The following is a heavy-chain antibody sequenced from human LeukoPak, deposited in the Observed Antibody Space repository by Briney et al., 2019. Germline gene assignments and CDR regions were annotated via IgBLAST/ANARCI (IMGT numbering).Heavy chain of an antibody. CDR3: ARGPKDVVSSAFDI. CDR2: MNPNSGNT. V-gene: IGHV1-8*01. Sequence: ASVKDSCKASGYTFTSYDINWVRQATGQGLEWMGWMNPNSGNTGYAQKFQGRVTMTTNTSISTAYMELSSLRSEDRAVYYCARGPKDVVSSAFDIWGQGTMVTVSS. D-gene: IGHD2-15*01. J-gene: IGHJ3*02. CDR1: GYTFTSYD.